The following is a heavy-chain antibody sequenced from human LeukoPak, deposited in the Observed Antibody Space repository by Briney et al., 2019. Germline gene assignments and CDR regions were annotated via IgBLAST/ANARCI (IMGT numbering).Heavy chain of an antibody. Sequence: GGSLRLSCAASGFTFSNYAMTWVRQAPGKGLEWVSSISGFGESTHYSDSVQGRFTISRDNSRNTVFVKMTSPRADDTAVYYCAKGHSTSWYNFDYWGQGILVTVSS. D-gene: IGHD6-13*01. J-gene: IGHJ4*02. CDR3: AKGHSTSWYNFDY. CDR2: ISGFGEST. CDR1: GFTFSNYA. V-gene: IGHV3-23*01.